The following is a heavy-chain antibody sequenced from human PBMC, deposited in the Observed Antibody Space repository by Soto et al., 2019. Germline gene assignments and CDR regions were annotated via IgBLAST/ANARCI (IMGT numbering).Heavy chain of an antibody. CDR1: GFTFSSYG. D-gene: IGHD3-10*01. CDR2: IWYDGSNK. Sequence: GGSLRLSCAASGFTFSSYGMHWVRQAPGKGLEWVAVIWYDGSNKYYADSVKGRFTISRDNSKNTLYLQMNSLRAEDTAVYYCARDMVRGVIGYWGQGTLVTVSS. J-gene: IGHJ4*02. V-gene: IGHV3-33*01. CDR3: ARDMVRGVIGY.